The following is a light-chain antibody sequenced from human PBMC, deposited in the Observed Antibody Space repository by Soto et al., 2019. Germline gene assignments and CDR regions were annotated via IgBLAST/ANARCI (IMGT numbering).Light chain of an antibody. CDR3: SSYTSSNTLV. CDR2: EVT. J-gene: IGLJ1*01. Sequence: QSVLTQPASVSGSPGQSITISCTGGSSDIGGYNYVSWFQQHPGKAPKLMIYEVTNRPSGVSNRFSGSKSGSTASLTISGLQAEDEADYYCSSYTSSNTLVFGTGIKLTVL. CDR1: SSDIGGYNY. V-gene: IGLV2-14*01.